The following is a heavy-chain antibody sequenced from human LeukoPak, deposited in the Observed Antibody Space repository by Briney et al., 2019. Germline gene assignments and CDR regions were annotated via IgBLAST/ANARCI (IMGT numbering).Heavy chain of an antibody. CDR3: ARVDIVAHSFDY. J-gene: IGHJ4*02. V-gene: IGHV3-21*01. Sequence: GGSLRLSCAASGFTFSSYSMNWVRQAPGKGLEWVSSISSSSSYICYADSVKGRFTISRDNAKNSLYLQMNSLRAEDTAVYYCARVDIVAHSFDYWGQGTLVTVSS. D-gene: IGHD5-12*01. CDR2: ISSSSSYI. CDR1: GFTFSSYS.